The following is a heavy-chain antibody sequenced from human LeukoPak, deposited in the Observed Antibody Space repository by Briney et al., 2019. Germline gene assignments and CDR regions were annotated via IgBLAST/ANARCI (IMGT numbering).Heavy chain of an antibody. V-gene: IGHV4-39*07. CDR2: IYYSGST. D-gene: IGHD2-15*01. J-gene: IGHJ3*02. Sequence: SETLSLTCTVSGGSISSSSYYWGWIRQPPGKGLEWIGSIYYSGSTYYNPFLKSRVTISVDTSKNQFSLKLSSVTAADTAVYYCARRFVGHDCSWGASDIWGLGTMVIVSS. CDR3: ARRFVGHDCSWGASDI. CDR1: GGSISSSSYY.